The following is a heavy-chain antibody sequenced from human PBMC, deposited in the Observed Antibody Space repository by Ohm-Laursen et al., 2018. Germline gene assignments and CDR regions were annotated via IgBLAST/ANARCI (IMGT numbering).Heavy chain of an antibody. J-gene: IGHJ4*02. CDR1: GFTFDDYA. V-gene: IGHV3-9*01. Sequence: SLRLSCTASGFTFDDYAMHWVRQAPGKGLEWVSGVTWDSGTIGYADSVKGRFTISRDNAKNSLYLQMNSLRAEDTALYYCAKSGSNYYDSSGYYGYWGQGTLVTVSS. CDR3: AKSGSNYYDSSGYYGY. CDR2: VTWDSGTI. D-gene: IGHD3-22*01.